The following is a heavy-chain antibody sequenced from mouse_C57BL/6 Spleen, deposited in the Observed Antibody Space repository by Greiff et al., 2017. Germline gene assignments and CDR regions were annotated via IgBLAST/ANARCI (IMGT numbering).Heavy chain of an antibody. D-gene: IGHD2-3*01. J-gene: IGHJ4*01. CDR3: ARYIYDPYYYAMDD. V-gene: IGHV7-3*01. CDR2: IRNKANGYTT. Sequence: EVKLMESGGGLVQPGGSLSLSCAASGFTFTDYYMSWVRQPPGKALEWLGFIRNKANGYTTEYSASVKGRFTISRDNSQSILYLQMNALRAEDSATYYCARYIYDPYYYAMDDWGQGTSVTVAS. CDR1: GFTFTDYY.